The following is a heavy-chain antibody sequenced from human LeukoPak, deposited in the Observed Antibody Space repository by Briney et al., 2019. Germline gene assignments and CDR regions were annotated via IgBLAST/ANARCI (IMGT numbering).Heavy chain of an antibody. J-gene: IGHJ6*03. V-gene: IGHV1-2*02. CDR2: INANSGDT. CDR3: ARVPYYDFSYYMDV. CDR1: GHTFTGYY. D-gene: IGHD3-3*01. Sequence: EASVKVSCKASGHTFTGYYMHWVRQAPGQGLEWMGWINANSGDTNYAQKFQGRVTMTRDTSTSTAYMELSSLRSEDTAVYYCARVPYYDFSYYMDVWGKGTTVTVSS.